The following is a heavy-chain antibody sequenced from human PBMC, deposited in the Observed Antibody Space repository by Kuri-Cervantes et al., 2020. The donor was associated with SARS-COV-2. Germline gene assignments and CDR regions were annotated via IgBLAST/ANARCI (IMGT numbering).Heavy chain of an antibody. CDR1: GGSISSHY. J-gene: IGHJ4*02. CDR3: ARDLNDYGGNRKFDY. V-gene: IGHV4-59*11. CDR2: IYHSGST. Sequence: SETLSLTCTVSGGSISSHYWSWIRQPPGKGLEWIGYIYHSGSTYYNPSLKSRVTISVDRSKNQFSLKLSSVTAADTAVYYCARDLNDYGGNRKFDYWGQGTLVTVSS. D-gene: IGHD4-23*01.